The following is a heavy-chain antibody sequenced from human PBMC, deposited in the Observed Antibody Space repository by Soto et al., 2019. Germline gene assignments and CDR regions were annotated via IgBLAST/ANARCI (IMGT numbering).Heavy chain of an antibody. V-gene: IGHV3-74*01. J-gene: IGHJ4*02. CDR3: ATAEVDY. CDR2: MTSDGSTT. CDR1: GITFGSSW. Sequence: PGGPLRLSCAASGITFGSSWMHWVRQAPGKGLEWVSRMTSDGSTTAYADSAKARFTVPRANRTSPPTLKMNGRRAEAPAVYSFATAEVDYWGPGTLVTVSS.